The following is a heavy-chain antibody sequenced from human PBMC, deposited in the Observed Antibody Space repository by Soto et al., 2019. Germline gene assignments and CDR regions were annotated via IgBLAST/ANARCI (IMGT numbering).Heavy chain of an antibody. CDR2: ISYDGSHK. V-gene: IGHV3-30-3*01. J-gene: IGHJ3*02. CDR1: GFTFTNYA. D-gene: IGHD7-27*01. CDR3: ARKGDPTNWSSGSDAFDI. Sequence: WGSLRLSCAASGFTFTNYAIHWVRQAPGKGLEWVAVISYDGSHKYYADSVKGRFTISRDNSKNTLYLQMNSLRVEDTAVYYCARKGDPTNWSSGSDAFDIWGQGTMVTVSS.